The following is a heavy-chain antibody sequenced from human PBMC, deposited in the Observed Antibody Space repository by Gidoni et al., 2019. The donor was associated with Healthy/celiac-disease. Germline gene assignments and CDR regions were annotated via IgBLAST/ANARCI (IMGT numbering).Heavy chain of an antibody. CDR3: TTDAYGGLYYFDY. CDR2: IKSNTDGGKT. V-gene: IGHV3-15*01. J-gene: IGHJ4*02. Sequence: EVQLVESGGGLVQPGGSLRLSCAASGFPLRNAWMSWVRQAPGKGLEWVGRIKSNTDGGKTDYAAPVKGRCTISRDDSKNTLYLQMNRLKTEDTAVYYCTTDAYGGLYYFDYGGQGTLVTVSS. D-gene: IGHD4-17*01. CDR1: GFPLRNAW.